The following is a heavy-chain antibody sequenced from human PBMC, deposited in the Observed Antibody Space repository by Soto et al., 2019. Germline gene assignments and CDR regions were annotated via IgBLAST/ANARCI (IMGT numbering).Heavy chain of an antibody. CDR3: ARDLDIVVVVAATHPYYFDY. D-gene: IGHD2-15*01. Sequence: RASVKGSCNASAYTFTSYCISWVRQAPGQGLEWMGWISAYNGNTNYAQKPQGRVTMTTDTSTSTAYMELRSLRSDDTAVYYCARDLDIVVVVAATHPYYFDYWGQGTLVTVSS. CDR1: AYTFTSYC. V-gene: IGHV1-18*01. J-gene: IGHJ4*02. CDR2: ISAYNGNT.